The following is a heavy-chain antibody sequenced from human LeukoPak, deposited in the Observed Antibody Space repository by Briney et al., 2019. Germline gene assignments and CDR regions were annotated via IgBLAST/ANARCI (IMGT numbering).Heavy chain of an antibody. D-gene: IGHD2-2*01. CDR1: GFTFSSYW. CDR2: IKQDGGER. CDR3: ARGEGGPGDCSSTSCRYYYYYGMDV. V-gene: IGHV3-7*01. Sequence: GGSLRLSCVVSGFTFSSYWLTWVRQAPGKGLEWVANIKQDGGERSYVDSVKGRFTISRDNAKNSLYLQMNSLRAEDTAVYYCARGEGGPGDCSSTSCRYYYYYGMDVWGQGTTVTVSS. J-gene: IGHJ6*02.